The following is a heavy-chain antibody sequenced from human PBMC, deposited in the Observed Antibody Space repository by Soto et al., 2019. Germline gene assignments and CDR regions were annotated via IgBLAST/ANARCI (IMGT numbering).Heavy chain of an antibody. J-gene: IGHJ4*02. CDR3: ARDRPSIAAARYYFDY. CDR2: IWYDGSNK. D-gene: IGHD6-13*01. CDR1: GFTFRSYG. Sequence: GGSLGLSSAASGFTFRSYGMHWVRQAPGKGLEWVAVIWYDGSNKYYADSVKGRFTISRDNSKNTLYLQMNSLRAEDTAVYYCARDRPSIAAARYYFDYWGQGTLVTVSS. V-gene: IGHV3-33*01.